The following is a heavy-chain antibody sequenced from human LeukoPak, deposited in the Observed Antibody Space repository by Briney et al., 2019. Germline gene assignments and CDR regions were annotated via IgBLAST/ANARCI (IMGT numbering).Heavy chain of an antibody. V-gene: IGHV4-34*01. J-gene: IGHJ2*01. D-gene: IGHD1-1*01. CDR2: INHSGST. CDR1: GGSFSGYY. CDR3: ARYGTTDWYFDL. Sequence: SETLSLTCAVYGGSFSGYYWSWIRQPPGKGLEWIGEINHSGSTNYNPSLKSRVTISVDTSKNQFSLKLSSVTAADTAVYYCARYGTTDWYFDLWGRGTLVTVSS.